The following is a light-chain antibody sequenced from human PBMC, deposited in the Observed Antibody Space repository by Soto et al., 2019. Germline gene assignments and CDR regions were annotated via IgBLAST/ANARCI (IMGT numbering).Light chain of an antibody. V-gene: IGKV1-6*01. Sequence: AIQMTQSPSSLSASVGDRVTSTCRASQGIRNDLGWYQQRPGKAPKLLIYAASSLQSRVPSRFSGGGSGTDFTLTISSLQPEDFASYYCLQHYNFPYTFGQGTKLEIE. CDR1: QGIRND. CDR3: LQHYNFPYT. J-gene: IGKJ2*01. CDR2: AAS.